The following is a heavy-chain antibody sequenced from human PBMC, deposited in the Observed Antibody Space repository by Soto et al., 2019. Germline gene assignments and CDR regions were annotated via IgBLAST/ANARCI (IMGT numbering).Heavy chain of an antibody. J-gene: IGHJ4*02. D-gene: IGHD3-9*01. Sequence: ASVKVSCKASGYTFTSYGISWVRQAPGQGLEWMGWISAYNGNTNYAQKLQGRVTMTTDTSTSTAYMELRSLRSDHTAVYYCARAGDILTGLYYFDYWGQGTLVTVSS. CDR1: GYTFTSYG. V-gene: IGHV1-18*04. CDR3: ARAGDILTGLYYFDY. CDR2: ISAYNGNT.